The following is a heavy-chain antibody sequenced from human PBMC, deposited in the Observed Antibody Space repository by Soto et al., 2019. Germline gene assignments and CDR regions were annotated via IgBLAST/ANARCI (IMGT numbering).Heavy chain of an antibody. CDR1: GFTFSDYA. V-gene: IGHV3-23*01. D-gene: IGHD6-19*01. CDR2: ISGSDGHT. J-gene: IGHJ4*02. Sequence: GGSLRLSCAASGFTFSDYAMTWVRQAPGKGLEWVSTISGSDGHTYYADSLKGRFTISRDNSENTLYLQMNSLRAEDTAVYYCARSYKWLVLGQYCFQYSGQGTLVTVYS. CDR3: ARSYKWLVLGQYCFQY.